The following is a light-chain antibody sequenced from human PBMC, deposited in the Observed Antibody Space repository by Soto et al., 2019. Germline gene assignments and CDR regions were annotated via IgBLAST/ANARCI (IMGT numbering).Light chain of an antibody. CDR1: QSISSW. V-gene: IGKV1-5*01. J-gene: IGKJ1*01. CDR2: DAS. Sequence: DIQMTQSPSTLSASVGDRVTITCRASQSISSWLAWYQQKPGKAPRLLIYDASYLERGVPSRFSGSGSGTDFTFTISALHPGEIENYSCQQYNSFCTFGKGTRVEI. CDR3: QQYNSFCT.